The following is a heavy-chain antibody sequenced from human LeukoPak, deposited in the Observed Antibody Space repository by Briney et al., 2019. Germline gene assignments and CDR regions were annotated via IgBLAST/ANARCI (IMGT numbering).Heavy chain of an antibody. V-gene: IGHV1-69*05. CDR2: IIPIFGTA. D-gene: IGHD1-7*01. CDR3: AREMELDNWFDP. J-gene: IGHJ5*02. CDR1: GGTFSSYA. Sequence: SVKVSCKASGGTFSSYAISWVRQAPGQGLGWMGGIIPIFGTANYAQKFQGRVTITTDESTSTAYMELSSLRSEDTAVYYCAREMELDNWFDPWGQGTLVPVSS.